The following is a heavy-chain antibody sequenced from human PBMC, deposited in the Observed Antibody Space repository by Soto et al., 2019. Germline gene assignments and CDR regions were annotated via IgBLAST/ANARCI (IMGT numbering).Heavy chain of an antibody. CDR2: ISYDGTNE. V-gene: IGHV3-30-3*01. Sequence: QVQLVESGGGVVQPGRALRLSCAAAGSTFSSYPMDWVRQAPGKGREWVAVISYDGTNEHYADSVKGRFTISRDNSKNTLYLQMNSLRAEDTAVYYCARPCLYSSNPHYYYYGMDVWGQGTTVTVSS. J-gene: IGHJ6*02. CDR1: GSTFSSYP. CDR3: ARPCLYSSNPHYYYYGMDV. D-gene: IGHD6-13*01.